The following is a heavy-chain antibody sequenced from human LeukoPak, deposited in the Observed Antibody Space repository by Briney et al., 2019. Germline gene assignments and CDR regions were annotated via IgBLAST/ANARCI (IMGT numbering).Heavy chain of an antibody. J-gene: IGHJ4*02. V-gene: IGHV3-30-3*01. Sequence: GGSLRLSCAASGFTFSSYAMHWVRQAPGKGLEWVAVISYDGSNKYYADSVKGRFIISRDNSKNTLYLQMNSLRAEDTAVYYCARGWTAIDNWGQGTLVTVSS. CDR3: ARGWTAIDN. D-gene: IGHD3/OR15-3a*01. CDR1: GFTFSSYA. CDR2: ISYDGSNK.